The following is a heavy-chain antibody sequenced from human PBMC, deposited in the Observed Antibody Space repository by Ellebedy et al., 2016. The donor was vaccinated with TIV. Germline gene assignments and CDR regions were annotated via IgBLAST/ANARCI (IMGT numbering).Heavy chain of an antibody. J-gene: IGHJ6*02. D-gene: IGHD1-1*01. Sequence: GGSLRLSXAASGFTFSSYAMSWVRQAPGKGLEWVSTISVSGGSTYYADSVKGRFTISRDNSKNTLYLQMNSLRAEDTAVYYCAKEATSHYYYYYGMDVWGQGTTVTVSS. CDR2: ISVSGGST. CDR1: GFTFSSYA. V-gene: IGHV3-23*01. CDR3: AKEATSHYYYYYGMDV.